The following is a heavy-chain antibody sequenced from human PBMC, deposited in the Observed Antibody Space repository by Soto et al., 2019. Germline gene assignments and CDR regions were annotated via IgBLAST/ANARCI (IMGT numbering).Heavy chain of an antibody. CDR1: GYTFTSYG. J-gene: IGHJ1*01. Sequence: QVQLVQSGAEVKKHGASVKGSCKASGYTFTSYGISWVRHAPGPGLECMEWISSYNGNTNYAQKLQGRVTMTTDTSTSTAYMALSNQRADDTAVYDCARDPGFRSEYCGQGTLVTVSS. D-gene: IGHD3-9*01. CDR2: ISSYNGNT. CDR3: ARDPGFRSEY. V-gene: IGHV1-18*01.